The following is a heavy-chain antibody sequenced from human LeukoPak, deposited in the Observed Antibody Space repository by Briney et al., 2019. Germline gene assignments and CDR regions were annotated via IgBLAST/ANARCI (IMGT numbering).Heavy chain of an antibody. Sequence: ASVKVSCKASGYTFTSYGISWVRQAPGQGLEWMGWISAYNGNTNYAQKLQGRVTMTTDTSTSTAYMELRSLRSDDTAVYYCARETWGSRDSSGPFDPWGQGTLVTVSS. CDR2: ISAYNGNT. CDR3: ARETWGSRDSSGPFDP. D-gene: IGHD6-19*01. J-gene: IGHJ5*02. V-gene: IGHV1-18*01. CDR1: GYTFTSYG.